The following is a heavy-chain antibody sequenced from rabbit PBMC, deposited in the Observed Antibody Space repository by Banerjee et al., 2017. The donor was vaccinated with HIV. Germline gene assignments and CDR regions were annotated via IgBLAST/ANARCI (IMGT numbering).Heavy chain of an antibody. CDR2: IATGSSGNT. D-gene: IGHD7-1*01. Sequence: QEQLVESGGGLVKPGASLTLTCKTSGFSFSSGLPMCWVRQAPGKGLEWIACIATGSSGNTYYASWAKGRFTISKTSSTTVTLQMTSLTAADTATYFCARGGYDGYSNAFDSWGPGTLVTVS. CDR3: ARGGYDGYSNAFDS. J-gene: IGHJ2*01. V-gene: IGHV1S45*01. CDR1: GFSFSSGLP.